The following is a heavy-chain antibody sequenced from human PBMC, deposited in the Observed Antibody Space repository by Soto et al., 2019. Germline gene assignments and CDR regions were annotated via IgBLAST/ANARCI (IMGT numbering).Heavy chain of an antibody. D-gene: IGHD1-26*01. CDR2: VYKSGST. V-gene: IGHV4-59*01. J-gene: IGHJ5*02. CDR1: GGPITSYY. CDR3: ATEYATYYST. Sequence: SETLSLTCSVSGGPITSYYWSWIRQPPGKELEWIGYVYKSGSTKYNPPLKSRVTISVDMSKNQFSLKLSSVTAADTAVYYCATEYATYYSTWGQGIPVTVSS.